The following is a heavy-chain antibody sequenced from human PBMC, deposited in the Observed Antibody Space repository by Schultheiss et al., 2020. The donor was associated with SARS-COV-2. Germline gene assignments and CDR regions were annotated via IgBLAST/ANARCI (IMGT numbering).Heavy chain of an antibody. CDR3: ARDPLVDTAMVTWLKYYYYGMDV. Sequence: GGSLRLSCAASGFTFSSYSMNWVRQAPGKGLEWVSYISSSSSTIYYADSVKGRFTISRDNAKNSLYLQMNSLRAEDTAVYYCARDPLVDTAMVTWLKYYYYGMDVWGQGTTVTVSS. J-gene: IGHJ6*02. CDR2: ISSSSSTI. D-gene: IGHD5-18*01. CDR1: GFTFSSYS. V-gene: IGHV3-48*01.